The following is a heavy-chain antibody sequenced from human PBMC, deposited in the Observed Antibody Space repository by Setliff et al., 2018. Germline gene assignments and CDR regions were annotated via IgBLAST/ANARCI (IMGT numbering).Heavy chain of an antibody. V-gene: IGHV3-7*03. J-gene: IGHJ4*02. D-gene: IGHD2-21*01. CDR2: IKQDGSEK. CDR1: GFTFINYW. Sequence: GGSLRLSCAASGFTFINYWMSWVRQAPGTGLEWLANIKQDGSEKFYVDSVKGRFTISRDNAKNSLYLQMNNLRAEDTAVYYCVRDSPYCVNGVCRGYWGQGAQVTVSS. CDR3: VRDSPYCVNGVCRGY.